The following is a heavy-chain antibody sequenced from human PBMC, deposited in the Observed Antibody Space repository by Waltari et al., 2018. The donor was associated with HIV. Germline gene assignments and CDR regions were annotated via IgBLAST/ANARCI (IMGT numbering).Heavy chain of an antibody. Sequence: QVQLVESGGGVVQPGRSLRLSCAASGFTSSTYGMHWVRQAPGKGLEWVAGIWYDGSNKYYADSVKGRFTISRDNSKNTLYLQMNSLRAEDTAVYYCAKDIVVVPAAFTYYYYYGMDVWGQGTTVTVSS. J-gene: IGHJ6*02. CDR3: AKDIVVVPAAFTYYYYYGMDV. V-gene: IGHV3-33*06. D-gene: IGHD2-2*01. CDR2: IWYDGSNK. CDR1: GFTSSTYG.